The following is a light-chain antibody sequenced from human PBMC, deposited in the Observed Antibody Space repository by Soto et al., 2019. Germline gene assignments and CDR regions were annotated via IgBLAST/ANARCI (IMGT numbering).Light chain of an antibody. V-gene: IGKV1-5*01. J-gene: IGKJ1*01. CDR3: QQYDSYSRT. CDR2: DAS. Sequence: DFQMTQSPSTLSASVGDRVTITCRASQNIRSRLAWFQQKPGKAPKLLIYDASSLQSGVPSRFTGRGSGTEFTLTISSLQPDDFATYYCQQYDSYSRTFGQGTKVDIK. CDR1: QNIRSR.